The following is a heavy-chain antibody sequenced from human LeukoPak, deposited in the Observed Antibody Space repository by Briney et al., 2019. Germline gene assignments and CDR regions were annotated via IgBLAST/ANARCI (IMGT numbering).Heavy chain of an antibody. Sequence: VGSLRLSCAASGVTFSSYDARWGRQATGEGVESGSASGTAGDTYYPDSVYARFTISRESAQYSLYLQMNSLKAGEKAVYYCARGYDILSGANYFDHWGQGTLVTVSS. CDR2: SGTAGDT. D-gene: IGHD3-9*01. CDR1: GVTFSSYD. V-gene: IGHV3-13*01. CDR3: ARGYDILSGANYFDH. J-gene: IGHJ4*02.